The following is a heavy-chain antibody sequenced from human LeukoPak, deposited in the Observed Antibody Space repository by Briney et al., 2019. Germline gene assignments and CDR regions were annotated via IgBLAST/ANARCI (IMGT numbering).Heavy chain of an antibody. D-gene: IGHD6-19*01. Sequence: PGGSLRLSCAASGFTFSRYALHWVRQAPGKGLEWVAVISSDGSNKYYAGPVEGRFTISRDNHNNTLLLQMNSLRAEDTAVYYCARTDISGWSRPLDCWGQGTLVTVSS. J-gene: IGHJ4*02. CDR1: GFTFSRYA. CDR3: ARTDISGWSRPLDC. V-gene: IGHV3-30-3*01. CDR2: ISSDGSNK.